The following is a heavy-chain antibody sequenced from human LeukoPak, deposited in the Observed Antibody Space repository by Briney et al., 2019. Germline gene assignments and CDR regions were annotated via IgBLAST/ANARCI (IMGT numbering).Heavy chain of an antibody. D-gene: IGHD6-13*01. CDR1: GFTFRSYA. J-gene: IGHJ5*02. V-gene: IGHV3-23*01. CDR3: AKVAAAGTAVWFDP. CDR2: IGGSGGST. Sequence: GGSLRLSCAASGFTFRSYAMSWVRQAPGKGLEWVSHIGGSGGSTNYADSVKGRFTISRGNSKNTVYLQMNSLRAEDTAVYYCAKVAAAGTAVWFDPWGQGTLVTVSS.